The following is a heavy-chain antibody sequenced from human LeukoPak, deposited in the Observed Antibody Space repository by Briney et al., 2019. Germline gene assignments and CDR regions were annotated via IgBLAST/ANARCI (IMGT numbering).Heavy chain of an antibody. J-gene: IGHJ4*02. V-gene: IGHV3-21*04. Sequence: GGSLRLSCAASGFTFSSYSMNWVRQAPGKGLEWVSSISSSSSYIYYADSVKGRFTISRDNAKNSPYLQMNSLRAGDAAVYYCAKAPVTTCSGAYCYPFDYWSQGTLVTVSS. CDR3: AKAPVTTCSGAYCYPFDY. D-gene: IGHD2-15*01. CDR2: ISSSSSYI. CDR1: GFTFSSYS.